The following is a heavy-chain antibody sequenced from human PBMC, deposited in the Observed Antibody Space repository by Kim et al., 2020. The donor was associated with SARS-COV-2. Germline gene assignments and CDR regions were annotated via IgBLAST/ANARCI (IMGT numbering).Heavy chain of an antibody. Sequence: SETLSLTCTVSGGSIGGADYYWSWMRQPPGKGLEWMGYIYYSGNTYYNPSLKSRVTISVDTSKNQFSLRLSSVTAPDTAVYYCAKAACDYGVFNWFDPWGQGILVTVSS. CDR3: AKAACDYGVFNWFDP. CDR2: IYYSGNT. D-gene: IGHD4-17*01. J-gene: IGHJ5*02. V-gene: IGHV4-30-4*01. CDR1: GGSIGGADYY.